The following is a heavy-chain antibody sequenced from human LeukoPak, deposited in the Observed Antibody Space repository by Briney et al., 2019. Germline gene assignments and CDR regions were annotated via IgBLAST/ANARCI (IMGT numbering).Heavy chain of an antibody. CDR2: ISNKGGST. Sequence: GGSLRLSCSASGFTFSSYGMHWVRQAPGKGLEYVSGISNKGGSTYYADSVKGRFTISRDNSKNTLYLQMSSLRAEDTAVYYCAKLGIYDSSGYYQRGDYWGQGTLVTVSS. CDR3: AKLGIYDSSGYYQRGDY. V-gene: IGHV3-64*04. CDR1: GFTFSSYG. D-gene: IGHD3-22*01. J-gene: IGHJ4*02.